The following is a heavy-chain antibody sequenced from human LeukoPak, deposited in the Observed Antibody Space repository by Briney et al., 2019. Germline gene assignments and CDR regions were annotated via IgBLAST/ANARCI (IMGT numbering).Heavy chain of an antibody. J-gene: IGHJ3*02. V-gene: IGHV4-34*01. CDR2: INHSGNT. Sequence: SETLSLTCAVYGGSFSGYYWSWIRQPPGKGLEWIGEINHSGNTNYNPSLTSRVTISVDTSKNQFSLKLSSVTAADTAVYYCARGPRIVVVPAAMPDNAFDIWGQGTMVTVSS. D-gene: IGHD2-2*01. CDR3: ARGPRIVVVPAAMPDNAFDI. CDR1: GGSFSGYY.